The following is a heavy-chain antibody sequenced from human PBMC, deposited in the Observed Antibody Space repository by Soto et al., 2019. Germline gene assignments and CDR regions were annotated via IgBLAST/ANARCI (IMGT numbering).Heavy chain of an antibody. V-gene: IGHV3-21*01. D-gene: IGHD2-2*01. CDR2: ISSSSSYI. Sequence: GGSLRLSCAASGFTFSSSSMNWVRQAPGKGLEWVSSISSSSSYIYYADSVKGRFTISRDNAKNSLYLQMNSLRAEDTAVYYCASSLGYCSSTSCVTGYWGQGTLVTVSS. CDR3: ASSLGYCSSTSCVTGY. J-gene: IGHJ4*02. CDR1: GFTFSSSS.